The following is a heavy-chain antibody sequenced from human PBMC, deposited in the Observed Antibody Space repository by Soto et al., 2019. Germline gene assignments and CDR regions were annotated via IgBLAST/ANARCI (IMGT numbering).Heavy chain of an antibody. Sequence: SETLSLTCTVSGGSISSYYWSWIRQPPGKGLEWIGYIYYSGSTNYNPSLKSRVTISVDTSKNQFSLKLGYVTAADTAVYYCARGDCSGGTCLAFDIWGQGTMVTVSS. CDR1: GGSISSYY. V-gene: IGHV4-59*01. CDR2: IYYSGST. J-gene: IGHJ3*02. CDR3: ARGDCSGGTCLAFDI. D-gene: IGHD2-15*01.